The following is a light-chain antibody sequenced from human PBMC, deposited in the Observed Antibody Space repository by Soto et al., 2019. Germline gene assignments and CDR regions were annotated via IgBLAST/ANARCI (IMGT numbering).Light chain of an antibody. CDR1: QSISRS. CDR3: QQYYSSKWT. J-gene: IGKJ1*01. V-gene: IGKV3-15*01. CDR2: DAS. Sequence: EIVMTQSPATLSVSPGERATLSCRASQSISRSLAWYQQKPGQAPRLLIYDASTRATSIPARFSGSGSGTDFTLTITSLQAEDVAVYYCQQYYSSKWTFGQGTKVDIK.